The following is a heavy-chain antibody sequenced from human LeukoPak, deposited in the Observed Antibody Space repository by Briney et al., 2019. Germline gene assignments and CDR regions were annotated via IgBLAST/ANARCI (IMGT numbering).Heavy chain of an antibody. J-gene: IGHJ4*02. CDR3: ARDRGYSYGFYDY. Sequence: SETLSLTCTVSGGSISSYYWSWIRQPPGKGLEWIGYIYYSGSTNYNPSLKSRITISIDTSKSQFSLKVSSVTAADTAVYYCARDRGYSYGFYDYWGQGTLVTVSS. CDR1: GGSISSYY. D-gene: IGHD5-18*01. V-gene: IGHV4-59*01. CDR2: IYYSGST.